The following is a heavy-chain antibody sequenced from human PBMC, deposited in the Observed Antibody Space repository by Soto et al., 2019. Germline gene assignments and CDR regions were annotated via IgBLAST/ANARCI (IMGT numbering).Heavy chain of an antibody. J-gene: IGHJ5*02. V-gene: IGHV4-59*08. CDR3: ATRSGDYVGWFDP. D-gene: IGHD4-17*01. CDR1: GGSISSYY. Sequence: SETLSLTCTVSGGSISSYYWSWIRQPPGKGLEWIGYIYYSGSTNYNPSLKSRLAIDVDTSKNQFSLRLSSVTAADMAVYYCATRSGDYVGWFDPWGQGTRVNVSS. CDR2: IYYSGST.